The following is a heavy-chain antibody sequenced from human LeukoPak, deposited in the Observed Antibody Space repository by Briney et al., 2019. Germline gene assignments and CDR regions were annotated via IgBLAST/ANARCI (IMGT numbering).Heavy chain of an antibody. CDR2: ISAYNGNT. D-gene: IGHD2-2*02. CDR1: GYTFTSYG. CDR3: ARDIVVVPAAIGNWFDP. V-gene: IGHV1-18*01. Sequence: VASVKVSCKASGYTFTSYGISWVRQAPGQGLEWMGWISAYNGNTNYAQKLQGRVTMTTDTSTSTAYMELRSLRSDDTAVYYCARDIVVVPAAIGNWFDPWGQGTLVTVSS. J-gene: IGHJ5*02.